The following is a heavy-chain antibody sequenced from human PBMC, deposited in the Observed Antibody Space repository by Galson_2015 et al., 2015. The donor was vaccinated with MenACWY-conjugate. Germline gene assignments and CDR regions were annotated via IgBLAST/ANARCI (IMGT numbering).Heavy chain of an antibody. D-gene: IGHD5-18*01. Sequence: SLRLSCAASGFTFTGYEFNWVRQAPGKGLEWLSYISKSGSPIYYADSGKGRFNISRDHMKQALFLEMNSLRAGDTGVYYCARVGTWIHQYFYYMDVWGKGTTVTVSS. V-gene: IGHV3-48*03. CDR3: ARVGTWIHQYFYYMDV. J-gene: IGHJ6*03. CDR1: GFTFTGYE. CDR2: ISKSGSPI.